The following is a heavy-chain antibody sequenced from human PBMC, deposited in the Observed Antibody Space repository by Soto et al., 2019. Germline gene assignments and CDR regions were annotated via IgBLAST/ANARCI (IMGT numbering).Heavy chain of an antibody. CDR1: GGSFSGYY. Sequence: PSETLSLTCAVYGGSFSGYYWSWIRQPPGKGLEWIGEINHSGSTNYNPSLKSRVTISVDTSKNQFSLKLSSVTAADTAVYYCARGYPRFFGGTQTHYYYYHMDVWGQGTTVPVSS. CDR3: ARGYPRFFGGTQTHYYYYHMDV. D-gene: IGHD3-3*01. CDR2: INHSGST. J-gene: IGHJ6*03. V-gene: IGHV4-34*01.